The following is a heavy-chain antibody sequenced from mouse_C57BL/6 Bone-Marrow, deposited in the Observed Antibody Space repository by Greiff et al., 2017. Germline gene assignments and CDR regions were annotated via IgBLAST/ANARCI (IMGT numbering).Heavy chain of an antibody. CDR1: GFTFSDYY. CDR2: INYDGSST. J-gene: IGHJ3*01. V-gene: IGHV5-16*01. CDR3: AREDMPGWWGFAY. Sequence: EVHLVESEGGLVQPGSSMKLSCTASGFTFSDYYMAWVRQVPEKGLEWVANINYDGSSTYYLDSLKSRFIISRDNAKNILYLQMSSLKSEDTATYYCAREDMPGWWGFAYWGQGTLVTVSA. D-gene: IGHD1-1*02.